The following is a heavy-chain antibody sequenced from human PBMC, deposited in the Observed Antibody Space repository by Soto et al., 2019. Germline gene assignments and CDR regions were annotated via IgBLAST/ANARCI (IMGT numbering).Heavy chain of an antibody. J-gene: IGHJ4*02. CDR2: ISGRATNI. D-gene: IGHD5-12*01. CDR3: VRASGDGYNHYAF. V-gene: IGHV3-11*01. Sequence: QVQLVESGGRLVKPGGSLRLSCAASGFTFSDYYMSWIRQAPGKGLAWVSYISGRATNIKYADSVKGRFTISRDNAKNSLYLQMNSLRVEDTAVYYCVRASGDGYNHYAFWGQGTLVTVSS. CDR1: GFTFSDYY.